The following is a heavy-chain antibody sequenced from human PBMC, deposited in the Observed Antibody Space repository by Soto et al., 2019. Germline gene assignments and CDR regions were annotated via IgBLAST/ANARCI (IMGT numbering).Heavy chain of an antibody. J-gene: IGHJ4*02. CDR1: GGSISRSSYY. D-gene: IGHD3-22*01. V-gene: IGHV4-39*01. CDR2: IYYKGST. CDR3: ASQSPDSSAYYCVDY. Sequence: QLQLQESGPGLVKPSETLSLTCTVSGGSISRSSYYWGWIRQPPGKGLEWIGRIYYKGSTYYSPSLKSRVTISVDTSKNQFSLKLSSVTAADTAVYYCASQSPDSSAYYCVDYWGQGTLVTVSS.